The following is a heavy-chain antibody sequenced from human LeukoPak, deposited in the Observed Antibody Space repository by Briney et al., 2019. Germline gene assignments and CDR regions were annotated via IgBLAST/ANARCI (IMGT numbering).Heavy chain of an antibody. CDR1: GFTFDGYA. D-gene: IGHD6-6*01. CDR2: ISWNSGSI. CDR3: AKDTIEYSSLEYGMDV. V-gene: IGHV3-9*01. J-gene: IGHJ6*02. Sequence: GRSLRLSCAASGFTFDGYAMHWVRQAPGKGLEWVSGISWNSGSIGYADSVKGRFTISRDNAKNSLYLQMNSLRAEDTALYYCAKDTIEYSSLEYGMDVWGQGTTVTVSS.